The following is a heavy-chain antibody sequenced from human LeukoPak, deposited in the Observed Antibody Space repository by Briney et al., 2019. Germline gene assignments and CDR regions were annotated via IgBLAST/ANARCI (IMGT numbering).Heavy chain of an antibody. CDR3: ARDREGILDY. CDR1: GSSFTSYW. CDR2: IKQDGREK. Sequence: GESLKISCKGSGSSFTSYWIGWVRQAPGKGLEWVANIKQDGREKNYVDSVKGRFTISRDNAKNSLYLQMNTLRAEDTAVYYCARDREGILDYWGRGTLVTVS. V-gene: IGHV3-7*03. J-gene: IGHJ4*02.